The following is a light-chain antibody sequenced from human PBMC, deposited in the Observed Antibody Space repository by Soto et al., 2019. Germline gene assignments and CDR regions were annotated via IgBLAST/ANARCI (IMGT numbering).Light chain of an antibody. V-gene: IGKV3-20*01. CDR3: QQYGSSRA. CDR1: QSVSSSY. Sequence: EIVLTQSPGTPSLSPGERATLSWMASQSVSSSYLAWYQQKPGQAPRLLIYGASSRATGIPDRFSGSGSGTDFTLTISRLEPEDFAVYYCQQYGSSRAFGQGTRLEIK. CDR2: GAS. J-gene: IGKJ5*01.